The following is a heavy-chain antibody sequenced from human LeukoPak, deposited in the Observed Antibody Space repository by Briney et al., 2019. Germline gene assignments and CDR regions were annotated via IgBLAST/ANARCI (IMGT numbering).Heavy chain of an antibody. CDR1: GGSFSGYY. J-gene: IGHJ4*02. V-gene: IGHV4-34*01. CDR2: INHSGST. Sequence: NPSETLSLTCAVYGGSFSGYYWSWIRQPPGKGLEWIGEINHSGSTNYNPSLKSRVTISVDTSKNQFSLKLSSVTAADTAVYYCAKGGPNDYWGQGTLVTVSS. CDR3: AKGGPNDY.